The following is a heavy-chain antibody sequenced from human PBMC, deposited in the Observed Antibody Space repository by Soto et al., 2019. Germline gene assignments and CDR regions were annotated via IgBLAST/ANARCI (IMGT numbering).Heavy chain of an antibody. CDR3: ASDSDYCDY. V-gene: IGHV3-21*01. CDR2: ISSSSSYI. J-gene: IGHJ4*02. CDR1: GFNCSSYS. D-gene: IGHD1-26*01. Sequence: EVQLVESGGGLVKPGGSLRLSCAASGFNCSSYSMNWVRQAPGKGLEWVSSISSSSSYIYYADSVKGRFTISRDNAKNSLYLQINSLRAEDTAVYYCASDSDYCDYWVQGTLITVSS.